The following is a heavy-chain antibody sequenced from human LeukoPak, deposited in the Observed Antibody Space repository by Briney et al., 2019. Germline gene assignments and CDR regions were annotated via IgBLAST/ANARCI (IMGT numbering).Heavy chain of an antibody. V-gene: IGHV4-34*01. D-gene: IGHD3-10*01. Sequence: SETLSLSCAVYGGSFSGYYWSWIRQPPGKGLEWIGEINHSGSTNYNPSLKSRVTISVDTSKNQFSLKLSSVTAADTAVYYCARGVMRGYYGSGSYFGYWGQGTLVTVSS. CDR2: INHSGST. J-gene: IGHJ4*02. CDR1: GGSFSGYY. CDR3: ARGVMRGYYGSGSYFGY.